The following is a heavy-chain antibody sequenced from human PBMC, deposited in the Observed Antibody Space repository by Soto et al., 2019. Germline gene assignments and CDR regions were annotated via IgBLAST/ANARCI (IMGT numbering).Heavy chain of an antibody. Sequence: EVQLVESGGGLVQPGGSLRLSCSASGFTLSGRSIHWVRQAPGKGLEYVSGVSPNGDNKYYTDSVKGRFTISRDNSKNTLYLQMSSLRPEDTAVFYCIRGFYGLDVWGQGTTVTVSS. CDR1: GFTLSGRS. J-gene: IGHJ6*02. V-gene: IGHV3-64D*08. CDR3: IRGFYGLDV. CDR2: VSPNGDNK.